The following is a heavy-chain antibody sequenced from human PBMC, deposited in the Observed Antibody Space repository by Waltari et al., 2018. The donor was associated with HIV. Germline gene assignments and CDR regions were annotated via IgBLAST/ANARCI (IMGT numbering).Heavy chain of an antibody. D-gene: IGHD4-17*01. J-gene: IGHJ3*01. Sequence: QVQLVESGGGVVQPGRSLRLSCAVSGFTFSIYGMHWVRWAPGKGLEWVATIWFDGTKQYYADSVKGRFTISRDNSKNTLYLQMNSLNPEDTAMYYCARPKIETTRPDAFDVWGRGTMVTVSS. V-gene: IGHV3-33*01. CDR3: ARPKIETTRPDAFDV. CDR2: IWFDGTKQ. CDR1: GFTFSIYG.